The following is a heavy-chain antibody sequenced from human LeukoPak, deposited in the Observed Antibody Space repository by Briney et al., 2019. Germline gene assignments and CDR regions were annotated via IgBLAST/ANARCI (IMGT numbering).Heavy chain of an antibody. CDR1: GFTFSSYW. D-gene: IGHD3-9*01. Sequence: GGSLRLSCAASGFTFSSYWMSWVRQAPGKGLEWVANIKRDGSEKYYVDSVKGRFTISRDNAKNSLYLQMSSLRADDTAVYYCAKDHESGYFDSSYGGSVDYWGQGTLVTVSS. V-gene: IGHV3-7*01. CDR2: IKRDGSEK. CDR3: AKDHESGYFDSSYGGSVDY. J-gene: IGHJ4*02.